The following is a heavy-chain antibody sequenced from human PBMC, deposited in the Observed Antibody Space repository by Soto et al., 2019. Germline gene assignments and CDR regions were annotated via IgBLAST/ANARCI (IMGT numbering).Heavy chain of an antibody. CDR1: GYTLSDDY. CDR3: AREGGGIAAAGAGNDAFDI. Sequence: QAQLVQSGAEVKKPGASVKVSCKASGYTLSDDYMQWVRQAPGQGLEWMGWFNPNSGDTNYAQKFQGRVTMTRDTSIATAYMELSSLKSDDTAVYYCAREGGGIAAAGAGNDAFDIWGQGTMVTVSS. J-gene: IGHJ3*02. D-gene: IGHD6-13*01. CDR2: FNPNSGDT. V-gene: IGHV1-2*02.